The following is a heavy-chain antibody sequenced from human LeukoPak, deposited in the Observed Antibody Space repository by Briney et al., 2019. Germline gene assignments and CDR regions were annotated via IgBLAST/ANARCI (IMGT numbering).Heavy chain of an antibody. V-gene: IGHV1-69*05. CDR1: GGTFSSYA. D-gene: IGHD2-21*02. CDR3: ARDERVTAIPSVY. J-gene: IGHJ4*02. Sequence: GASVKVSCKASGGTFSSYAISWVRQAPGQGLEWMGGIIPIFGTANYAQKLQGRVTMTTDTSTSTAYMELRSLRSDDTAVYYCARDERVTAIPSVYWGQGTLVTVSS. CDR2: IIPIFGTA.